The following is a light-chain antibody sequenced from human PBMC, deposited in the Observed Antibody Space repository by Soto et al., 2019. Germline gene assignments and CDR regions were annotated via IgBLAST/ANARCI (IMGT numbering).Light chain of an antibody. J-gene: IGKJ4*01. CDR1: QSVDTN. CDR2: DAF. V-gene: IGKV3-11*01. CDR3: QQRKNWPLT. Sequence: EIVLTQSPATLSLSPGEIDTLSCRASQSVDTNLAWYQQKPGQAPRFLIYDAFNRATGIPARFSGGGSGTDFTLTISSLEPEDVAVYYCQQRKNWPLTFGGGTKVDIK.